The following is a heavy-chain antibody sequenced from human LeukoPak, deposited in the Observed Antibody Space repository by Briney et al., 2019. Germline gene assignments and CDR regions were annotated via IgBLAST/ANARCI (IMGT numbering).Heavy chain of an antibody. Sequence: GASMKVSCKSSGFTFTDYYIHWVRQAPGQGLECMGYIGPHSSATRSPQDLQGSVTMTRHTSMSTAYMELTRLKSDDTAVYYCGREGNGLLSKVFDYWSEGTLVTVSS. J-gene: IGHJ4*02. CDR3: GREGNGLLSKVFDY. CDR2: IGPHSSAT. D-gene: IGHD2/OR15-2a*01. CDR1: GFTFTDYY. V-gene: IGHV1-2*02.